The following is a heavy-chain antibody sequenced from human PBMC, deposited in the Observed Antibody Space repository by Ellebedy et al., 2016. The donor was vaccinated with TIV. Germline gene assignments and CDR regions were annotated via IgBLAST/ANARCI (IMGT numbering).Heavy chain of an antibody. J-gene: IGHJ4*02. Sequence: SETLSLTCTVSGSSISDYYWTRIRQPPGKGLEWIGYIYYTIGSSNYSPSLKSRVTISVDTSKNQVSLKLSSVTAADTAVYYCARHIVVPTPGFEYWGQGALVTVSS. D-gene: IGHD1-26*01. CDR3: ARHIVVPTPGFEY. V-gene: IGHV4-59*08. CDR2: IYYTIGSS. CDR1: GSSISDYY.